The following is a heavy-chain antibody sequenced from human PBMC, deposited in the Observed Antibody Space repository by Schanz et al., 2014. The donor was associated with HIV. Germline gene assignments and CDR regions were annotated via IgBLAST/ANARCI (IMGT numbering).Heavy chain of an antibody. CDR1: GFSFMSYG. CDR3: ARTSRIVIPDRDPRLSYLYGMDV. CDR2: VGGSVDDT. V-gene: IGHV3-23*01. D-gene: IGHD1-26*01. J-gene: IGHJ6*02. Sequence: EMQLLDSGGDLVQPGGSLRLSCAASGFSFMSYGMSWVRRAPGKGLEWVAGVGGSVDDTHYAGSVKDRFTISRDNSKNTLYLQMNGLRADDTAVYYCARTSRIVIPDRDPRLSYLYGMDVWGQGTTVTVSS.